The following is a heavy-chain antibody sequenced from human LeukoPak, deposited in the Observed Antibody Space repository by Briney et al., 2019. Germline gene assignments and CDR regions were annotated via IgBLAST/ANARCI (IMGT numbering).Heavy chain of an antibody. CDR2: IYYSGST. CDR3: ARGGVGAPYYFDY. J-gene: IGHJ4*02. Sequence: SETLSLTCTVSGYSISSGYYWGWIRQPPGKGLEWIGYIYYSGSTNYNPSLKSRVTISVDTSKNQFSLKLSSVTAADTAVYYCARGGVGAPYYFDYWGQGTLVTVSS. D-gene: IGHD1-26*01. CDR1: GYSISSGYY. V-gene: IGHV4-61*01.